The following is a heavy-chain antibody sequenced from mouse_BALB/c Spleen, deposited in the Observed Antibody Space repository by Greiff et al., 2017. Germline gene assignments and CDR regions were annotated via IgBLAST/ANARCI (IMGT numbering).Heavy chain of an antibody. CDR1: GFNIKDTY. D-gene: IGHD2-1*01. CDR2: IDPANGNT. V-gene: IGHV14-3*02. CDR3: ARWDGNYDFDD. J-gene: IGHJ2*01. Sequence: VQLKESGAELVKPGASVKLSCTASGFNIKDTYMHWVKQRPEQGLEWIGRIDPANGNTKYDPKFQGKATITADTSSNTAYLQLSSLTSEDTAVYYCARWDGNYDFDDWGQGTTLTVSS.